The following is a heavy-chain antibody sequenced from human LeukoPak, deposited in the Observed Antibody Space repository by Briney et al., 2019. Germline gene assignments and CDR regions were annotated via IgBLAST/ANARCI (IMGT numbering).Heavy chain of an antibody. CDR3: ASAYCGGDCYSGHAFDI. V-gene: IGHV4-59*12. D-gene: IGHD2-21*02. J-gene: IGHJ3*02. CDR2: IYYSGST. Sequence: SETLSLTCTVSGGSISNYYWNWIRQPPGKGLDWIGYIYYSGSTNYNPSLRSRVTISLDKSKNQVSLKLSSVTAADTAVYYCASAYCGGDCYSGHAFDIWGQGTMVTVSS. CDR1: GGSISNYY.